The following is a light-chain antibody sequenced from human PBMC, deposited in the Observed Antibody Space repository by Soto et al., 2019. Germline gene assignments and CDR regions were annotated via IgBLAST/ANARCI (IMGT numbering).Light chain of an antibody. V-gene: IGKV1-9*01. CDR1: QDVSRY. CDR3: QQLQRTPFT. J-gene: IGKJ3*01. Sequence: QLTQSPSSLSASVGDRVTITCRASQDVSRYLAWYQQEAGKAPKLLIYGASTLQSGVPSRFSGFGSGTEFTLTISSLQPEDFATYHCQQLQRTPFTFGPGTTVDV. CDR2: GAS.